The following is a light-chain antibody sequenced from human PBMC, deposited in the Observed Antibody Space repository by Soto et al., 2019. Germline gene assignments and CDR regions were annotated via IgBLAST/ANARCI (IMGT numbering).Light chain of an antibody. Sequence: EIVLTQSPGTLSLSPVERATLSCRASQIVSSNLAWYQQKPGQAPRLLIYGASTRATGIPARFSGSGSGTEFTLTISSLQSEDFAVYYCQQYNNWPPWTFGQGTQVDIK. J-gene: IGKJ1*01. CDR2: GAS. CDR1: QIVSSN. V-gene: IGKV3-15*01. CDR3: QQYNNWPPWT.